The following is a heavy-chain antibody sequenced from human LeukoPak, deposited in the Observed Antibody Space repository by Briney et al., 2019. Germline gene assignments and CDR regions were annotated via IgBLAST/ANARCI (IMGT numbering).Heavy chain of an antibody. D-gene: IGHD6-13*01. J-gene: IGHJ5*02. CDR1: GYSISSGYY. CDR3: ARDGAYSSSWFHLYNWFDP. CDR2: IYHSGST. V-gene: IGHV4-38-2*02. Sequence: SETLSLTCTVSGYSISSGYYWGWIRQPPGKGLEWIGSIYHSGSTYYNPSLKSRVTISVDTSKNQFSLKLSSVTAADTAVYYCARDGAYSSSWFHLYNWFDPWGQGTLVTVSS.